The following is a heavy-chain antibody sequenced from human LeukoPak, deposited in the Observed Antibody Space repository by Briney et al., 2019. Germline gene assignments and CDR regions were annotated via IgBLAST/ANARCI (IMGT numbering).Heavy chain of an antibody. J-gene: IGHJ4*02. D-gene: IGHD4-23*01. V-gene: IGHV3-9*01. CDR1: GFTFDDYA. Sequence: GRSLRLSCAASGFTFDDYAMHWVRQAPGKGLEWVPGISWNSGSIGYADSVKGRFTISRDNAKNSLYLQMNSLRAEDTALYYCAKDMNYGGNLYYFDYWGQGTLVTVSS. CDR2: ISWNSGSI. CDR3: AKDMNYGGNLYYFDY.